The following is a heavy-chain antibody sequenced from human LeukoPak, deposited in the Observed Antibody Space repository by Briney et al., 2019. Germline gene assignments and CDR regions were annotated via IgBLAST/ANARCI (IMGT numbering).Heavy chain of an antibody. V-gene: IGHV1-46*01. J-gene: IGHJ4*02. Sequence: ASVKVSCEASGYTFTSRYMHWVRQAPGQGPEWMGIINPSGGSTTYSQKFQGRVTMTGDTSTSTVYMELSSLRSEDTAVYYCARTQEYYFDYWGQGTLVTVSS. CDR3: ARTQEYYFDY. CDR1: GYTFTSRY. CDR2: INPSGGST.